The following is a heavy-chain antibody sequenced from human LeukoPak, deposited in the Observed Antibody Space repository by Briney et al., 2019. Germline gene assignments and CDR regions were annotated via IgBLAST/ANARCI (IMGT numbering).Heavy chain of an antibody. V-gene: IGHV1-18*01. CDR1: GYTFTSYG. Sequence: ASVRVSCKASGYTFTSYGISWVRQAPGQGLEWMGWISAYNGNTNYAQKLQGRVTMTTDTSTSTAYMELRSLRSDDTAVYYCARESYCSSTSCYSDYYYYGMDVWGQGTTVTVSS. J-gene: IGHJ6*02. CDR2: ISAYNGNT. CDR3: ARESYCSSTSCYSDYYYYGMDV. D-gene: IGHD2-2*01.